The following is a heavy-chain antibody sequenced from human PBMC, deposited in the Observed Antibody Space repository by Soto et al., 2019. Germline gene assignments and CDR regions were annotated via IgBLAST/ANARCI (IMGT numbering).Heavy chain of an antibody. CDR1: GGTFSSYA. CDR3: TRGGSSPPQDIVVVVAATYYYYYNGTDV. D-gene: IGHD2-15*01. J-gene: IGHJ6*02. Sequence: SVKVSCKASGGTFSSYAISWVRRAPGQGLEWMGGIIPIFGTANYAQKFQGRVTITADESTSTAYMELSSLRSEDTAVYYCTRGGSSPPQDIVVVVAATYYYYYNGTDVWGQATPVTVSS. V-gene: IGHV1-69*13. CDR2: IIPIFGTA.